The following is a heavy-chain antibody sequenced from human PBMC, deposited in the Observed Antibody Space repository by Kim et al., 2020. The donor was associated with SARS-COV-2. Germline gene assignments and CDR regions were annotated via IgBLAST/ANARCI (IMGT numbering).Heavy chain of an antibody. V-gene: IGHV1-69*13. D-gene: IGHD3-22*01. J-gene: IGHJ6*02. CDR2: IIPIFGTA. CDR1: GGTFSSYA. Sequence: SVKVSCKASGGTFSSYAISWVRQAPGQGLEWMGGIIPIFGTANYAQKFQGRVTITADESTSTAYMELSSLRSEDTAVYYCARHPIVVVNPYYYYGMDVWGQGTTVTVSS. CDR3: ARHPIVVVNPYYYYGMDV.